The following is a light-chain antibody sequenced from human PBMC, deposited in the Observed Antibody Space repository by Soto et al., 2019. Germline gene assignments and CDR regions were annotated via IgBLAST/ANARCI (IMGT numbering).Light chain of an antibody. CDR3: QERTGWPPWT. J-gene: IGKJ1*01. CDR1: QSVSLS. CDR2: DAS. Sequence: IVLTESPAALSLSPGGRATLSCGASQSVSLSLSWYQQKPGQAPRLLIYDASKRASGFPARFSGSGSGTDFTLTISSLEPEDFAVYYCQERTGWPPWTFGQGTKVDI. V-gene: IGKV3-11*01.